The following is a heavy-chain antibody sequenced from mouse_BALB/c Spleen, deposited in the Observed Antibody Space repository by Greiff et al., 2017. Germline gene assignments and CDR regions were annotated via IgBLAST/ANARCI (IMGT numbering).Heavy chain of an antibody. CDR1: GFNIKDTY. Sequence: EVQLQQSGAELVKPGASVKLSCTASGFNIKDTYMHWVKQRPEQGLEWIGRIDPANGNTKYDPKFQGKATITADTSSNTAYLQLSSLTSEDTAVYYCARYDYGGAMDYWGQGTSVTVSS. CDR2: IDPANGNT. V-gene: IGHV14-3*02. D-gene: IGHD2-4*01. CDR3: ARYDYGGAMDY. J-gene: IGHJ4*01.